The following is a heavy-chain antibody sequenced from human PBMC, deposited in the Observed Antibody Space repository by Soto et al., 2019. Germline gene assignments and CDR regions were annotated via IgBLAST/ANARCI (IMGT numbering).Heavy chain of an antibody. CDR1: GGTFSSYA. CDR2: IIPIFGTA. J-gene: IGHJ5*02. V-gene: IGHV1-69*13. Sequence: SVKVSCKASGGTFSSYAISWVRQAPGQGLEWMGGIIPIFGTANYAQKFQGRVTITADESTSTAYMELSSLRSEDTAVYYCARDNSGYDPNNWFDPWGQGTLVTVSS. D-gene: IGHD5-12*01. CDR3: ARDNSGYDPNNWFDP.